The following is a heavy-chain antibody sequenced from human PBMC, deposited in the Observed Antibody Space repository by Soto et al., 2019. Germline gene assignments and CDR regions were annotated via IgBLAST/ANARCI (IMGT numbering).Heavy chain of an antibody. CDR1: GFTFDDYA. Sequence: EVQLVESGGGLVQPGRSLRLSCAASGFTFDDYAIHWVLQAPGKGLEWVSGINWNGDATGYADSVKGRFTISRDNAKNSLYLQMNSLTTEDTAVYYCAKLPLYVSGFDCCGKGTLVTVSS. J-gene: IGHJ4*02. CDR3: AKLPLYVSGFDC. CDR2: INWNGDAT. D-gene: IGHD3-10*01. V-gene: IGHV3-9*01.